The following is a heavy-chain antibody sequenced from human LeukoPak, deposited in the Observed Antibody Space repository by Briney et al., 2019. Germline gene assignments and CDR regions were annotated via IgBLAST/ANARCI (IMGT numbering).Heavy chain of an antibody. CDR1: GFTFSSYS. CDR2: ISSSSSYI. D-gene: IGHD3-3*01. CDR3: ARDLRAGYDFWSGYSDY. J-gene: IGHJ4*02. V-gene: IGHV3-21*01. Sequence: GGSLRLSCAAPGFTFSSYSMNWVRQAPGKGLEWVSSISSSSSYIYYADSVKGRFTISRDNAKNSLYLQMNSLRAEDTAVYYCARDLRAGYDFWSGYSDYWGQGTLVTVSS.